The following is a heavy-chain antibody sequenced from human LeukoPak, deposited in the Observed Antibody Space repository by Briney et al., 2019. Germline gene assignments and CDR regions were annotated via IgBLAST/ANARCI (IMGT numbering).Heavy chain of an antibody. Sequence: PSXTLSLTCTVSGGSISSYYWSWIRQPPGKGVEWSGYIYYSGSTNYNPSLKSRVNISVDKSKNKFSLKLSSVTAADTAVYYCARVLELQLYYMDVWGKGTTVTVSS. D-gene: IGHD1-7*01. J-gene: IGHJ6*03. CDR1: GGSISSYY. V-gene: IGHV4-59*01. CDR2: IYYSGST. CDR3: ARVLELQLYYMDV.